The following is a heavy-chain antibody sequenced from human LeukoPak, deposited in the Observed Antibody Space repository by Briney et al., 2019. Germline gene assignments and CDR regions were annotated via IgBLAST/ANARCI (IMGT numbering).Heavy chain of an antibody. Sequence: PSETLSLTCTVSGDSISGYYWSWIRQPAGKGLEWIGRIYASGSTNYNPSLRSRVTMSVDTSKNQFSLKLSSVTAADTAVYYCARAPVVPAAASPGWFDPWGQGTLVTVSS. CDR2: IYASGST. V-gene: IGHV4-4*07. CDR3: ARAPVVPAAASPGWFDP. D-gene: IGHD2-2*01. CDR1: GDSISGYY. J-gene: IGHJ5*02.